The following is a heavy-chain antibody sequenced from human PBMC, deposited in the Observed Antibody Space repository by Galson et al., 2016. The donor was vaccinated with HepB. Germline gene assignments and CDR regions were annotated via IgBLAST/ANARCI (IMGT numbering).Heavy chain of an antibody. V-gene: IGHV3-48*02. CDR2: LASTGSPI. J-gene: IGHJ4*02. CDR1: GFIFSTHN. Sequence: SLRLSCAASGFIFSTHNMNWVRQAPGKGLEWVSYLASTGSPIYYADAVKGRFIISRDNAKNSLDLQMNSLRDEDTAVYYCASDGGFGIHFDSWGQGTLVTVSS. D-gene: IGHD2-15*01. CDR3: ASDGGFGIHFDS.